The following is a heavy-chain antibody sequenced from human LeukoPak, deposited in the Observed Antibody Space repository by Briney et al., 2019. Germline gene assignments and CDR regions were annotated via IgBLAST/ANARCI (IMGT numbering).Heavy chain of an antibody. V-gene: IGHV1-18*01. Sequence: GASVNVSCKASGYTFTSYGISWVRQAPGQGLEWMGWISAYNGNTNYAQKLQGRVTMTTDTSTSTAYMELRSLRSDDTAVYYCARDARGSAHDAFDIWGQGTMVTVSS. CDR1: GYTFTSYG. CDR3: ARDARGSAHDAFDI. CDR2: ISAYNGNT. D-gene: IGHD3-10*01. J-gene: IGHJ3*02.